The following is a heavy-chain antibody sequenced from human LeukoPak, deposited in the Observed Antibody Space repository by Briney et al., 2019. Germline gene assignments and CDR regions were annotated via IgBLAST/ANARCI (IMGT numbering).Heavy chain of an antibody. V-gene: IGHV3-73*01. D-gene: IGHD6-19*01. J-gene: IGHJ4*02. CDR1: GFTFSGSA. Sequence: GGSLRLSCAASGFTFSGSAMHWVRQASGKGLEWVGRIRSKANSYATAYAASVKGRFTTSRDDSKNTAYLQMNSLKTEDTAVYYCTPGIAVAFWGQGTLVTVSS. CDR3: TPGIAVAF. CDR2: IRSKANSYAT.